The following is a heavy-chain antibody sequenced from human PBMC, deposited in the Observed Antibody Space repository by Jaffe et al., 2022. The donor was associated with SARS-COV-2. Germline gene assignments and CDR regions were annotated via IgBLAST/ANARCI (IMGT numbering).Heavy chain of an antibody. V-gene: IGHV4-39*01. D-gene: IGHD3-3*01. CDR2: IYYSGST. CDR1: GGSISSSSYY. Sequence: QLQLQESGPGLVKPSETLSLTCTVSGGSISSSSYYWGWIRQPPGKGLEWIGSIYYSGSTYYNPSLKSRVTISVDTSKNQFSLKLSSVTAADTAVYYCARQPSRSGYYFGGNNWFDPWGQGTLVTVSS. CDR3: ARQPSRSGYYFGGNNWFDP. J-gene: IGHJ5*02.